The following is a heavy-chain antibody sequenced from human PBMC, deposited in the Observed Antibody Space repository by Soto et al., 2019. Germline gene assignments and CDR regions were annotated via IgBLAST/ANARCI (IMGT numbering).Heavy chain of an antibody. Sequence: ASETLSLTCAVYGECFCRYYWSWFRQPPGKGLEWIGEINHSGSTNYNPSLKSRVTISVDTSKNQFSLKLSSVTAADTAVYYCARGWGYSSSWYGSFGYWGQGTLVTVSS. CDR2: INHSGST. CDR1: GECFCRYY. D-gene: IGHD6-13*01. J-gene: IGHJ4*02. V-gene: IGHV4-34*01. CDR3: ARGWGYSSSWYGSFGY.